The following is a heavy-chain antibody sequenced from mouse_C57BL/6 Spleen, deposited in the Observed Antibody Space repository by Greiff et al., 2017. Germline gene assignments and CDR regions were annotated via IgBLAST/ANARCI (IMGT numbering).Heavy chain of an antibody. CDR3: ARGGYSNYCDY. CDR1: GYSIPSGYY. Sequence: EVKLMESGPGLVKPSQSLSLTCSVTGYSIPSGYYWHWIRQFPGNNLEWMGYISYDGSTYYNPSLKNRMSITRDTSKNQFFLKLNSGTTEDTATYYCARGGYSNYCDYWGQGTTLTVSS. D-gene: IGHD2-12*01. CDR2: ISYDGST. J-gene: IGHJ2*01. V-gene: IGHV3-6*01.